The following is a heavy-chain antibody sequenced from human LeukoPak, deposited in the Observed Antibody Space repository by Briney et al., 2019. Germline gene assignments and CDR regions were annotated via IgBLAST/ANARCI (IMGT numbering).Heavy chain of an antibody. CDR1: GGSISSYY. J-gene: IGHJ5*02. CDR3: ARDVAPLRHWFDP. CDR2: IYYSGST. Sequence: SETLSLTCTVSGGSISSYYWSWIRQPPGKGLEWIGYIYYSGSTNYNPSLKSRVTISVDTSKNQFSLKLSSVTAADTAVYYCARDVAPLRHWFDPWGQGTLVIVSS. D-gene: IGHD2-15*01. V-gene: IGHV4-59*01.